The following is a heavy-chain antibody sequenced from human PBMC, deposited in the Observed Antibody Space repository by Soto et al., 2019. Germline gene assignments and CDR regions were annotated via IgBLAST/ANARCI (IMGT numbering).Heavy chain of an antibody. J-gene: IGHJ4*02. Sequence: QVQLVQSGAEVKKPGASVKVSCKASGYTFTSYGITWVRQAPGQGLEWMGWISAYNGNTNYAQKLQGRVTMTTDTTTSHAYMALRSLVSDDTAVYYCARVPTAAGFDYWGQGTLVTVSS. V-gene: IGHV1-18*01. CDR1: GYTFTSYG. CDR2: ISAYNGNT. CDR3: ARVPTAAGFDY. D-gene: IGHD6-13*01.